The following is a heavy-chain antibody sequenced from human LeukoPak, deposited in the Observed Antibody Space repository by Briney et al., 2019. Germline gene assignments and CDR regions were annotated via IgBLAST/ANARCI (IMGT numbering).Heavy chain of an antibody. CDR3: AKWGCSGSDCYPFDY. CDR1: GFTFSSYG. CDR2: ISGGGGTT. D-gene: IGHD2-21*02. V-gene: IGHV3-23*01. J-gene: IGHJ4*02. Sequence: GGSLRLSCAASGFTFSSYGMSWVRQAPGKGLEWVSAISGGGGTTYYADSVKGRFTISRDNSKNTLYLQMNSLRAEDTAVYYCAKWGCSGSDCYPFDYWGQGTLVTVSS.